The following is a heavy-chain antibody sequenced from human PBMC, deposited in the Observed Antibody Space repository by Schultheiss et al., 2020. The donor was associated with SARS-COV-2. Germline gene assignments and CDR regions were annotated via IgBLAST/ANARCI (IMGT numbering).Heavy chain of an antibody. Sequence: ASVKVSCKASGYTFISYGISWVRKAPGQGLEWMGWISPHNGNTDYAQNLQGRVTMTTDTSTSTAYMELRSLSSDDTAVYYCARGSHGDSHDYWGQGTLVTVSS. D-gene: IGHD4-17*01. J-gene: IGHJ4*02. CDR1: GYTFISYG. CDR3: ARGSHGDSHDY. CDR2: ISPHNGNT. V-gene: IGHV1-18*01.